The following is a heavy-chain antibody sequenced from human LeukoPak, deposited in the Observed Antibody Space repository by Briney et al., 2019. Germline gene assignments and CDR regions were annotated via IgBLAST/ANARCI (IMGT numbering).Heavy chain of an antibody. V-gene: IGHV3-23*01. Sequence: QPGGSLRLSCAASGFPFSSHAMGWVRQAPGKGLEWVSTNSNSGAYTYYADSVKGRFTISRDNSKNTPYLQMNSLRAEDTAVYYCARDEAVAGTGNYYYYGMDVWGQGTTVTVSS. J-gene: IGHJ6*02. CDR2: NSNSGAYT. D-gene: IGHD6-19*01. CDR3: ARDEAVAGTGNYYYYGMDV. CDR1: GFPFSSHA.